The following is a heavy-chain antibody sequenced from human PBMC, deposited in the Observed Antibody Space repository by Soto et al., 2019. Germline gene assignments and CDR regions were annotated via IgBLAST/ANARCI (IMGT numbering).Heavy chain of an antibody. D-gene: IGHD1-1*01. V-gene: IGHV1-18*01. CDR1: GYTFTSFG. CDR3: ARGLLLEPLGGYGMDV. Sequence: GASVKVSCKASGYTFTSFGVNWVRQAPGQGLEWMGWVNAYNGNTNYAQKFQGRVTMTADTSTSTAYMEVRSLRSDDTAVYYCARGLLLEPLGGYGMDVWGQGTTVTVSS. CDR2: VNAYNGNT. J-gene: IGHJ6*02.